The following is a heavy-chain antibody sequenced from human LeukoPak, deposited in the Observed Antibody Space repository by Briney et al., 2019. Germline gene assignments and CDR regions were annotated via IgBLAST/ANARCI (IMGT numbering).Heavy chain of an antibody. CDR1: GFTFSSYS. V-gene: IGHV3-21*01. J-gene: IGHJ4*02. CDR3: ARDGRGDYYDSSGYTNDY. Sequence: GGSLRLSSAASGFTFSSYSMNWVRQAPGKGLEWVSSISSSSSYIYYADSVKGRFTISRDNAKNSLYLQMNSLRAEDTAVYYCARDGRGDYYDSSGYTNDYWGQGTLVTVSS. D-gene: IGHD3-22*01. CDR2: ISSSSSYI.